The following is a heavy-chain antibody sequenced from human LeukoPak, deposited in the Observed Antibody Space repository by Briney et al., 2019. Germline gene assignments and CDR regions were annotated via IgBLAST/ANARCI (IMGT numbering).Heavy chain of an antibody. CDR1: GYTFTSYG. CDR3: ARVSSYSSSLWGVFDY. V-gene: IGHV1-18*01. J-gene: IGHJ4*02. D-gene: IGHD6-13*01. CDR2: ISAYNGNT. Sequence: ASVKVSCKASGYTFTSYGISWVRQAPGQGVERMGWISAYNGNTNYAQKLQGRVTMTTDTSTSTAYMELRSPRPDDTAVYYCARVSSYSSSLWGVFDYWGQGTLVTVSS.